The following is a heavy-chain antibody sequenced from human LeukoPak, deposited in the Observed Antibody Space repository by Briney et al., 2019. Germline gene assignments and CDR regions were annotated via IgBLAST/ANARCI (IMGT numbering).Heavy chain of an antibody. D-gene: IGHD4-23*01. CDR2: VNPNSGGT. CDR1: GYTFTGYY. J-gene: IGHJ6*03. CDR3: ATEKRATGVTRDYYYYMDV. Sequence: ASVTVSCTPSGYTFTGYYMHWVRPAPGQGLEWMGWVNPNSGGTNYAQKFQGRVTMTRDTSISTAYMELSRLRSDDTAVYYCATEKRATGVTRDYYYYMDVGGKGTTVTVSS. V-gene: IGHV1-2*02.